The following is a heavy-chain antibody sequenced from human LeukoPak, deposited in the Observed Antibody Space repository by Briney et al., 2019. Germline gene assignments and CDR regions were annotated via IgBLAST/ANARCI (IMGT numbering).Heavy chain of an antibody. V-gene: IGHV5-51*01. Sequence: GESLKISCKGSGYSFTSYWIGWVRQVPGKGLEWMGIIYPGDSDTRYSPSFQGQVTISADKSISTAYLQWSSLKASDTAMYYCARSFARDDYNYYFDYWGQGTLVTVSS. CDR2: IYPGDSDT. D-gene: IGHD5-24*01. CDR1: GYSFTSYW. J-gene: IGHJ4*02. CDR3: ARSFARDDYNYYFDY.